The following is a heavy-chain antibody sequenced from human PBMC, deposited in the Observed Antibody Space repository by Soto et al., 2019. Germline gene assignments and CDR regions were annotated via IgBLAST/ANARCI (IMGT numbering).Heavy chain of an antibody. J-gene: IGHJ4*02. CDR1: GYSFTSYW. V-gene: IGHV5-51*01. Sequence: PGESLKISCKGSGYSFTSYWIGWVRQMPGKGLEWMGIIYPGDSDTRYSPSFQGQVTISADKSISTAYLQWSSLKASDTAMYYCARRIVGATISHYFDYWGQGTLVTVSS. D-gene: IGHD1-26*01. CDR2: IYPGDSDT. CDR3: ARRIVGATISHYFDY.